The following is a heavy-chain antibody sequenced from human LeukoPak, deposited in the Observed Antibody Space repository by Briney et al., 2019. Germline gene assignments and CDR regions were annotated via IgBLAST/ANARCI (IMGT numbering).Heavy chain of an antibody. CDR1: GFTFSSDW. CDR3: TREVNAFDI. J-gene: IGHJ3*02. CDR2: IRGDVRDI. Sequence: SGGSLRLSCAASGFTFSSDWMHWVRQAPGKGLVWVTGIRGDVRDIMYADSRKGRFTTSRDNAKNTLYLQMNSVGVEGTAVYFCTREVNAFDIWGQGTTVTVSS. V-gene: IGHV3-74*03.